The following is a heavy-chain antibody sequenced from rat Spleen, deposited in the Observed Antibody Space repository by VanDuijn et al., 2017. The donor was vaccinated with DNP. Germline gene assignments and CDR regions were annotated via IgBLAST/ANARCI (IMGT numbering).Heavy chain of an antibody. J-gene: IGHJ3*01. CDR1: GFTFSNYD. V-gene: IGHV5-25*01. Sequence: EVKLVESGGGLVQPGRSLKLSCAASGFTFSNYDMAWVCQAPTKGLEWVAYISYDGGNAHYGDSVKGRFTISRDNAKNTLYLQMNSLISEDTATYYCARDRTGTWFAYWGQGTLVTVSS. D-gene: IGHD5-1*01. CDR3: ARDRTGTWFAY. CDR2: ISYDGGNA.